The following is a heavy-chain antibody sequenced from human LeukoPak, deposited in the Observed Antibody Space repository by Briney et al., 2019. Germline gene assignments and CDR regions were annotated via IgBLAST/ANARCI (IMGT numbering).Heavy chain of an antibody. CDR2: IYHSGST. D-gene: IGHD5-12*01. J-gene: IGHJ4*02. CDR1: GYSISSGYY. V-gene: IGHV4-38-2*01. CDR3: ASERKWLRLVDY. Sequence: SETPSLTCAVSGYSISSGYYWGWIRQPPGQGLEWIGSIYHSGSTYYNPSLKSRVTISVDTSKNQFSLKLSSVTAADTAVYYCASERKWLRLVDYWGQGTLVTVSS.